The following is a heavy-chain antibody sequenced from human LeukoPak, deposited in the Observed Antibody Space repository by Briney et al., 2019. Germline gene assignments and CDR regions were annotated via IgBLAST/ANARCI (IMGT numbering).Heavy chain of an antibody. V-gene: IGHV3-23*01. D-gene: IGHD1-26*01. CDR1: GFTFSRNA. CDR3: AKDANYFDSGSYLIPFDF. J-gene: IGHJ4*02. Sequence: GESLRLSCAVSGFTFSRNAMNWVRQAPGKGLEWVASISGNGLGTYYADSVKGRFNISRDNSKNTLYLHMESLRTEDTAVYYCAKDANYFDSGSYLIPFDFWGQGTRVTVSS. CDR2: ISGNGLGT.